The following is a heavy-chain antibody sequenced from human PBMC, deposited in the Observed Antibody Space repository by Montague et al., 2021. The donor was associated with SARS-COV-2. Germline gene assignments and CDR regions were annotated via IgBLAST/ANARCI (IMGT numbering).Heavy chain of an antibody. V-gene: IGHV4-39*02. CDR2: MYYSGST. J-gene: IGHJ6*02. D-gene: IGHD4-17*01. CDR3: ARDYGDYSYYYGLDV. Sequence: SETLSLTCTVSGGSISSSTYYWGWIRQPPGKGLEWIGSMYYSGSTXYNPSLKSRVTISVDTSKKQFSLKLSSVTAADTAVYYCARDYGDYSYYYGLDVWGQGTTVTVSS. CDR1: GGSISSSTYY.